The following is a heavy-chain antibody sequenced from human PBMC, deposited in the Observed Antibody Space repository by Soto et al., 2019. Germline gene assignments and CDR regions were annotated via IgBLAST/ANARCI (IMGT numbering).Heavy chain of an antibody. V-gene: IGHV4-34*01. CDR1: GGSFSGYS. D-gene: IGHD3-3*01. CDR2: INHSGST. CDR3: ARERSEWLLYGALAY. J-gene: IGHJ4*02. Sequence: QVQLQQWGAGLLKPSETLSLTCAVYGGSFSGYSWSWIRQPPGQGLEWIGEINHSGSTNYNPSLTSRVTIAVDTPKNQFSLKLTAVTAADTAVYYCARERSEWLLYGALAYWGEGTLVTVSS.